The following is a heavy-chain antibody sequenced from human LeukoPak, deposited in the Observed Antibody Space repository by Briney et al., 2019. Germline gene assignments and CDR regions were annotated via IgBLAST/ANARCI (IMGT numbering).Heavy chain of an antibody. D-gene: IGHD3-16*02. J-gene: IGHJ4*02. V-gene: IGHV3-23*01. CDR1: GFTFSSYG. CDR2: ISGSGGST. Sequence: GGSLRLSCAASGFTFSSYGMSWVRQAPGKGLEGVSAISGSGGSTYYEDSVKGRFTISRDNSKNTLYLQMKSLRAEDTAEYYCAKDWYSIVKFSTIDYWGQGTLVTVSS. CDR3: AKDWYSIVKFSTIDY.